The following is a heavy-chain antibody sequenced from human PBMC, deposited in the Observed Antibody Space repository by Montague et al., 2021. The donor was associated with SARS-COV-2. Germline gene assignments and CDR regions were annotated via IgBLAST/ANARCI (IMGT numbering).Heavy chain of an antibody. Sequence: FLSLSCSASGFTFNSYGMNWVRQTPGKGLEWVSAISTTGANTYYAGSVKGRFTISRDNSKNTLYLQLNSLRDEDTAVYYCAKEGVVVGADGFDYWGQGTMVSASS. CDR3: AKEGVVVGADGFDY. CDR2: ISTTGANT. D-gene: IGHD3-22*01. CDR1: GFTFNSYG. V-gene: IGHV3-23*01. J-gene: IGHJ3*01.